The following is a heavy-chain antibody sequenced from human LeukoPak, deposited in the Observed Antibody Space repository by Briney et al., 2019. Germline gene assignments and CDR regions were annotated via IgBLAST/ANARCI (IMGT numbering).Heavy chain of an antibody. J-gene: IGHJ4*02. CDR3: AKDLGGSGSWYYFDY. Sequence: GRSLRLSCAASGFTFDDYAMHWVRQAPGKGLEWASGISWNSGSIGYADSVKGRFTISRDNAKNSLYLQMNSLRAEDTALYYCAKDLGGSGSWYYFDYWGQGTLVTVSS. CDR2: ISWNSGSI. V-gene: IGHV3-9*01. D-gene: IGHD3-10*01. CDR1: GFTFDDYA.